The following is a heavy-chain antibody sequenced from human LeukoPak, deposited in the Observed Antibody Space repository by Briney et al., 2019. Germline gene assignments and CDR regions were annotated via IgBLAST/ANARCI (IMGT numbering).Heavy chain of an antibody. CDR3: AKDHFYGGSHFDY. Sequence: GSLRLSCAASGFTFSSYAMSWVRQAPGKGLEWVSAISGSGGSTYYADSVKGRFTISRDNSRNTLYLQMNSLRAEDTAVYYCAKDHFYGGSHFDYWGQGTLVTVSS. V-gene: IGHV3-23*01. J-gene: IGHJ4*02. CDR2: ISGSGGST. D-gene: IGHD3-10*01. CDR1: GFTFSSYA.